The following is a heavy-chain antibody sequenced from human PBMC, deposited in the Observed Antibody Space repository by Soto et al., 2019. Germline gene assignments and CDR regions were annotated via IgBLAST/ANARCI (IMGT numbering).Heavy chain of an antibody. V-gene: IGHV6-1*01. CDR2: TYYRSKWYN. CDR1: GDSVSSNSAA. Sequence: SQTLSLTCVISGDSVSSNSAAWNWIRQSPSRGLEWLGRTYYRSKWYNDYAVSVKSRITINPDTSKNQFSLQLNSVTPEDTAVYYCARYYCSSTSCYGADNWFDPWGQGTLVTVSS. D-gene: IGHD2-2*01. CDR3: ARYYCSSTSCYGADNWFDP. J-gene: IGHJ5*02.